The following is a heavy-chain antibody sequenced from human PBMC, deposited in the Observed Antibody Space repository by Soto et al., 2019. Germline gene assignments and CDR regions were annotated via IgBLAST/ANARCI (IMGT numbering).Heavy chain of an antibody. J-gene: IGHJ4*02. CDR2: IDPSDSYT. CDR3: ARVTSTVVTPGHDY. V-gene: IGHV5-10-1*01. CDR1: GCSFTSYW. D-gene: IGHD4-17*01. Sequence: LKISCKGSGCSFTSYWISWVRQMPGKGLEWMGRIDPSDSYTNYSPSFQGHVTISADKSISTAYLQWSSLKASDTAMYYCARVTSTVVTPGHDYWGQGTLVTVS.